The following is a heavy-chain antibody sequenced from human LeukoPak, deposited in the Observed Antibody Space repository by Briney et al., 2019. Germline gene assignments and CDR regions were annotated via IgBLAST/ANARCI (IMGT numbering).Heavy chain of an antibody. J-gene: IGHJ4*02. V-gene: IGHV3-30*04. CDR2: ISYDGSIE. CDR3: ARDRGLISAADYFDY. Sequence: GGSLRLSCAASGFTFSSYAMHWVRQAPGKGLEWVAVISYDGSIEAYADSVRGRFTVSGDKSKSTLYLQMNSLRVEDTAVYSCARDRGLISAADYFDYWGQGTLVTVSS. CDR1: GFTFSSYA. D-gene: IGHD6-13*01.